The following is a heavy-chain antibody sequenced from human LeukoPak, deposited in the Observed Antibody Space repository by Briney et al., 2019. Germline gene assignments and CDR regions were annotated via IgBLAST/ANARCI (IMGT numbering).Heavy chain of an antibody. CDR3: AKGGYSSSWLLNWFDP. J-gene: IGHJ5*02. V-gene: IGHV3-23*01. CDR2: ISGSGGST. D-gene: IGHD6-13*01. Sequence: GGSLRLSCAASGFTFGNAWMSWVRQAPGKGLEWVSAISGSGGSTYYADSVKGRFTISRDNSKNTLYLQMNSLRAEDTAVYYCAKGGYSSSWLLNWFDPWGQGTLVTVSS. CDR1: GFTFGNAW.